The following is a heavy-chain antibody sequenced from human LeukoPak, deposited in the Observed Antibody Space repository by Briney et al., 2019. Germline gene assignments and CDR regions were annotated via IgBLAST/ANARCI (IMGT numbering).Heavy chain of an antibody. CDR1: GNYW. Sequence: GGSLRLSCAAFGNYWMHWVRQAPGKGLVWVSHVNSDGSWTSHADSVKGRFTISKDNAKNTVYLQMNNLGTEDTAVYYCVKKGGNNGRYDYFDYWGQGTLVTVSS. CDR2: VNSDGSWT. V-gene: IGHV3-74*01. CDR3: VKKGGNNGRYDYFDY. D-gene: IGHD4-23*01. J-gene: IGHJ4*02.